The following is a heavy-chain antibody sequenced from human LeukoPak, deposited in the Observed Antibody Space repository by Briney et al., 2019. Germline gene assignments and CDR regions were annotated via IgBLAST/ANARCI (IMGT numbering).Heavy chain of an antibody. J-gene: IGHJ3*02. CDR1: GFTFSNYW. D-gene: IGHD4-17*01. Sequence: GGSLRLSCAASGFTFSNYWMTWVRQAPGKGLEWLTNIKYDGTEKHYADSVRGRFTISRDNAKNSLSLQMNSLRAEDTALYYCATSRLRAAYDIWGQGTLVTVSS. CDR2: IKYDGTEK. CDR3: ATSRLRAAYDI. V-gene: IGHV3-7*01.